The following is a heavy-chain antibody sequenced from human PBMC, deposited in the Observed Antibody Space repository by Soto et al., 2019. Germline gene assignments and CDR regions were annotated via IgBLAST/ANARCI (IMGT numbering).Heavy chain of an antibody. Sequence: GGSLRLSCAASGFTFSGSAMHWVRQASGKGLEWVGRIRSKANSYATAYAASVKGRFTISRDDSKNTAYLQMNSLKTEDTAAYYCTRHLQNSGSQPQDIWGQGTLVTVSS. D-gene: IGHD1-26*01. V-gene: IGHV3-73*01. J-gene: IGHJ4*02. CDR3: TRHLQNSGSQPQDI. CDR1: GFTFSGSA. CDR2: IRSKANSYAT.